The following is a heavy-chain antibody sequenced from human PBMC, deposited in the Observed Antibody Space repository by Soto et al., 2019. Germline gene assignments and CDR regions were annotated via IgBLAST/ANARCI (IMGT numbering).Heavy chain of an antibody. Sequence: GESLKISCQGFGYKFSNFWIAWVRQMPGKGLEWMGIIYPSDSDTRYSPSFQGQVTISVDKSITTAYLQWSRLEASDTAIYYCAKGLYVTSYGMDVRGQGTTVTVSS. J-gene: IGHJ6*02. D-gene: IGHD2-21*02. CDR2: IYPSDSDT. CDR3: AKGLYVTSYGMDV. V-gene: IGHV5-51*01. CDR1: GYKFSNFW.